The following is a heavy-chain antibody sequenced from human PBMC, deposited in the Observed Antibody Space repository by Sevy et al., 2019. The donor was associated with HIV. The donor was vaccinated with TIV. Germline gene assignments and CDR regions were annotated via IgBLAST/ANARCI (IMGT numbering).Heavy chain of an antibody. CDR3: ARDAGYSTGWYAGY. CDR1: GFTFSTHA. CDR2: ISYDGSSQ. Sequence: GESLKISCAASGFTFSTHAMHWVRQAPGKGLEWVALISYDGSSQFYAGSVKGRFTLSRDISKNTLYLEMNSLRVEDTAVYFCARDAGYSTGWYAGYWGQGTLVTVSS. J-gene: IGHJ4*02. D-gene: IGHD6-19*01. V-gene: IGHV3-30-3*01.